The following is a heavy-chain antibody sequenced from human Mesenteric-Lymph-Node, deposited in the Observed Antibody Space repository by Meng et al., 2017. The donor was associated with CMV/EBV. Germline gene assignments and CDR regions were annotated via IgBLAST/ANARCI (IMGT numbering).Heavy chain of an antibody. D-gene: IGHD1-26*01. CDR2: MSYDGNSK. V-gene: IGHV3-30*03. CDR3: ARVVGATRLLDY. Sequence: GGSLRLSCAASGFIFSSYAMHWVRQAPGKGLECVAVMSYDGNSKYYADSVKGRFTISRDNSKNTLYLQMNSLRAEDTAVYYCARVVGATRLLDYWGQGTLVTVSS. CDR1: GFIFSSYA. J-gene: IGHJ4*02.